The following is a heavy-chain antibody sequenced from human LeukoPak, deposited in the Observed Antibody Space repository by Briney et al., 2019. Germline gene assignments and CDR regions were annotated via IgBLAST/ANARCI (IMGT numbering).Heavy chain of an antibody. Sequence: GGSLRLSCAASGFTVSSYAMHWVRQPIGKGLEWVSALGIAGDTFYPGSVKGRFTISRENARNSLYLQMNSLRAEDTAVYYCARDAPSRRFDPWGQGTLVTVSS. V-gene: IGHV3-13*01. J-gene: IGHJ5*02. CDR2: LGIAGDT. CDR3: ARDAPSRRFDP. CDR1: GFTVSSYA.